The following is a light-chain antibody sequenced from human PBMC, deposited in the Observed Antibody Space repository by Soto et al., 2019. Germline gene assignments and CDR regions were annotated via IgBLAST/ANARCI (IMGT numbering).Light chain of an antibody. Sequence: EIVLTQPPGTLSLSPGERATLSCRASQSVSSSYIAWYQQKPGQAPRPLMYSASSRATGIPDRFSGSGSGTDFTLTISRLEPEDFAVYYCQYYGRSPLTFGGGTKVDIK. V-gene: IGKV3-20*01. CDR1: QSVSSSY. CDR3: QYYGRSPLT. J-gene: IGKJ4*01. CDR2: SAS.